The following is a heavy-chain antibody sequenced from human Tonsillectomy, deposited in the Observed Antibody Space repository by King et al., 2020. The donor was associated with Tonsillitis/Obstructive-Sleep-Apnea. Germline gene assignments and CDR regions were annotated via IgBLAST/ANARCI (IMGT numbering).Heavy chain of an antibody. CDR2: FDPEDGKT. CDR1: GYTLTELS. V-gene: IGHV1-24*01. Sequence: VQLVQSGAEVKKPGASVKVSCKVSGYTLTELSMHWVRQAPGKGLEWMGGFDPEDGKTIYAQKFQGRVTMTEDTSTDTAYMELRSLRSEDTAVYYCATDLNFWSGLDYWGQGTLVTVSS. CDR3: ATDLNFWSGLDY. J-gene: IGHJ4*02. D-gene: IGHD3-3*01.